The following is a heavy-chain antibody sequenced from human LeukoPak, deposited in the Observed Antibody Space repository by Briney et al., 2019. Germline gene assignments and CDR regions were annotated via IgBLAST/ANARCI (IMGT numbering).Heavy chain of an antibody. D-gene: IGHD2-2*01. CDR1: GYTFTSYW. V-gene: IGHV5-51*01. Sequence: GESLKISCKGSGYTFTSYWIGWVRQMPGKGLEWMGLRNPVDSDTRYSPSFQGQVTISVDKSISTAYLEWSSLRASDTAMYYCARHVSSSRVAYDVWGQGTMVTVSS. J-gene: IGHJ3*01. CDR2: RNPVDSDT. CDR3: ARHVSSSRVAYDV.